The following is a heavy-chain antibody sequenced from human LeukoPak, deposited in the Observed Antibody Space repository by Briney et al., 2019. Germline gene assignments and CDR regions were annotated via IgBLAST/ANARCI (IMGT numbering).Heavy chain of an antibody. CDR1: GFTFDDYA. V-gene: IGHV3-9*01. CDR3: AKDKTAESYYFDY. D-gene: IGHD2-2*01. J-gene: IGHJ4*02. Sequence: GGSLRLSCAASGFTFDDYAMHWVRQAPGKGLEWVSGISWNSGSIGYADSVKGRFTISRDNSKNTLYLQMNSLRAEDTAVYYCAKDKTAESYYFDYWGQGTLVTVSS. CDR2: ISWNSGSI.